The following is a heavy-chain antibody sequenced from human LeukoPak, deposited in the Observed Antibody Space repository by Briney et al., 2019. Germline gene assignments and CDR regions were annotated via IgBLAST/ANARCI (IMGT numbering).Heavy chain of an antibody. CDR1: GYTFTSYY. CDR2: GNPSDYNP. V-gene: IGHV1-46*01. Sequence: ASVKVSCKASGYTFTSYYMHWVRQAPGKGIEWMGVGNPSDYNPIYAQKFQGRVTMTKDTSTSTVYLELSSVRSDDTAVYYCARTRLTMNTNEKYFDSWGQGTLVTVSS. J-gene: IGHJ4*02. CDR3: ARTRLTMNTNEKYFDS. D-gene: IGHD3-16*01.